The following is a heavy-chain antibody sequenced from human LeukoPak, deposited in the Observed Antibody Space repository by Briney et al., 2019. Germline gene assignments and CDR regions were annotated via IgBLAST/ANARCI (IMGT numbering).Heavy chain of an antibody. J-gene: IGHJ5*02. CDR3: AREPGWFGDNWFDP. Sequence: GASVKVSCKASGGRSYAISWVRQAPGQGLEWMGGIIPLFGTANYAQKFQGRVTITTDESTSTAYMELSSLRSEDTAVYYCAREPGWFGDNWFDPWGQGTLVTVSS. D-gene: IGHD3-10*01. CDR2: IIPLFGTA. V-gene: IGHV1-69*05. CDR1: GGRSYA.